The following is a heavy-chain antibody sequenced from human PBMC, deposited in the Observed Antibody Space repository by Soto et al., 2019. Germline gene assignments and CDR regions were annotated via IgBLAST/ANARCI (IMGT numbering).Heavy chain of an antibody. J-gene: IGHJ6*02. CDR2: ISAYNGNT. Sequence: QVQLVQSGAEVKKPGDSVKFSCKASGYIFTNYGISWVRQARGQGLEWMGWISAYNGNTNYAQKIQGRVTLTTDTSTSTDYMELRSLRSDDTDVYYCARDQTHTEFLSDYVGMDVWGQGTTVTVSS. CDR1: GYIFTNYG. V-gene: IGHV1-18*04. D-gene: IGHD3-3*01. CDR3: ARDQTHTEFLSDYVGMDV.